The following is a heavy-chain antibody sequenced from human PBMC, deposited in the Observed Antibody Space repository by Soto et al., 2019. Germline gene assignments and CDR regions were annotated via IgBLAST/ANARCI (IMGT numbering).Heavy chain of an antibody. CDR2: ISSSGDYR. CDR1: GFTFSDHY. CDR3: ARGDVDTVAQADY. D-gene: IGHD5-12*01. J-gene: IGHJ4*02. Sequence: QVQLLESGGGLVKPGGSLRLSCTASGFTFSDHYMSWIRQAPRKGLEWVSYISSSGDYRNYADSVKDRFTISRDNTKHSLYLQMNSRRAEDTAVYYCARGDVDTVAQADYWGQGTLVTVSS. V-gene: IGHV3-11*03.